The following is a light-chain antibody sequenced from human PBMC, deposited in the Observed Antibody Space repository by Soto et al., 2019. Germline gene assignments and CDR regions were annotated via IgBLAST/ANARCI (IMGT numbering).Light chain of an antibody. J-gene: IGKJ1*01. CDR1: QSGSSN. V-gene: IGKV3-15*01. CDR3: QHYHNWPPIWT. Sequence: EIVMTQSPATLSVSPGERATLSCRASQSGSSNLAWYQQKPGQAPRLLIYGASTRATGIPARFSGSGSGTEFTLTISSLQSEDFAVYFCQHYHNWPPIWTFGPGTKVEIK. CDR2: GAS.